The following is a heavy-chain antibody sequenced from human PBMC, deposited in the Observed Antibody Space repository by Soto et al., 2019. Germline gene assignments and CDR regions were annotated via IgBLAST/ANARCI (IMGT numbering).Heavy chain of an antibody. D-gene: IGHD2-2*01. CDR3: ATGLPELGYCSSTSCYYHDAFDI. V-gene: IGHV5-51*01. CDR1: GYSFTSYW. Sequence: GESLKISCKGSGYSFTSYWIGWVRQMPGKGLEWMGIIYPGDSDTRYSPSFQGQVTISADKSISTAYLQWSSLKASDNAMYYCATGLPELGYCSSTSCYYHDAFDIWGQGTMVTVSS. J-gene: IGHJ3*02. CDR2: IYPGDSDT.